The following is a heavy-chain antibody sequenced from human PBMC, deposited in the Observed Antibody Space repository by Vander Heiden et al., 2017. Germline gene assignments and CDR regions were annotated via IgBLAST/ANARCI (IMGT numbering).Heavy chain of an antibody. J-gene: IGHJ4*02. CDR2: ISGSSDII. CDR3: ARDGDGNLDY. CDR1: GFTFRNYY. V-gene: IGHV3-48*01. D-gene: IGHD7-27*01. Sequence: EVQLVESGGDLVQPGGSLRLSCAASGFTFRNYYMNWVRQAPGKGLEWISFISGSSDIIHYADSVKGRFTISRDNAKNSLLLQMNSLRGEDTAVYYCARDGDGNLDYWGQGTLVTVSS.